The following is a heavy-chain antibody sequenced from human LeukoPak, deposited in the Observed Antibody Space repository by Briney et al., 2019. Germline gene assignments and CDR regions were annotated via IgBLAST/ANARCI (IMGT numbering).Heavy chain of an antibody. CDR2: IWHGGTT. Sequence: SETLSLTCAVSGYSISSGYYWVWIRQPPGKGLEWIGSIWHGGTTYYNPSLKSRVSISVDTSKDQFSLELSSVTAADTALYYCAILYSYGPISSVYWGQGTLVTVSS. CDR1: GYSISSGYY. D-gene: IGHD5-18*01. J-gene: IGHJ4*02. CDR3: AILYSYGPISSVY. V-gene: IGHV4-38-2*01.